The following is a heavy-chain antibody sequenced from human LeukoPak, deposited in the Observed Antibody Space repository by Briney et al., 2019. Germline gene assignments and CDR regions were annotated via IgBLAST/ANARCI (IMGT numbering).Heavy chain of an antibody. J-gene: IGHJ4*02. D-gene: IGHD3-10*01. CDR1: GGSFSGYY. Sequence: SETLSLTCAVYGGSFSGYYWSWIRKPPGKGLEWIGEINHSGSTNYNPSLKSRVTISVDTSKNQFSLKLSSVTAADTAVYYCARHYGPFDYWGQGTLVTVSS. CDR3: ARHYGPFDY. CDR2: INHSGST. V-gene: IGHV4-34*01.